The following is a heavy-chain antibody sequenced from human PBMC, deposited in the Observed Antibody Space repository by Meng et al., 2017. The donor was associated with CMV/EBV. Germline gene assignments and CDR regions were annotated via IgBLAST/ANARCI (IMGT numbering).Heavy chain of an antibody. CDR3: ARVWDSGWDY. J-gene: IGHJ4*02. CDR2: INHSGST. Sequence: QVQLQQWGAGLLKPSETLSLTCAVYGGSFSGYYWSWIRQPPGKGLEWIGEINHSGSTNYNPSLKSRVTISVDTSKNQFSLKLSPVTAADTAVYYCARVWDSGWDYWGQGTLVTVSS. CDR1: GGSFSGYY. D-gene: IGHD3-22*01. V-gene: IGHV4-34*01.